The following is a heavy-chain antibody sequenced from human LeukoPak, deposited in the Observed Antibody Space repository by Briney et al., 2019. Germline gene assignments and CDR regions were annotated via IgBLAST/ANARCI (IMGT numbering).Heavy chain of an antibody. CDR3: ARVYYSSSYDYWYFDL. CDR2: IYNSGST. D-gene: IGHD6-13*01. CDR1: GGSISSYY. Sequence: SETLSLTCSVSGGSISSYYWSWIRQPPGKGLEWIGYIYNSGSTNFNPSLNPSLKSRVTISVDTSKNQFSLKLSSVTAADTAVYYCARVYYSSSYDYWYFDLWGRGTLVTVSS. J-gene: IGHJ2*01. V-gene: IGHV4-59*01.